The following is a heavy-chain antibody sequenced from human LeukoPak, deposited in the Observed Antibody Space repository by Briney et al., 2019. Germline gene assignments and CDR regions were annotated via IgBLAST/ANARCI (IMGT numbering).Heavy chain of an antibody. J-gene: IGHJ4*02. CDR3: ATYGPTSGGYTFEY. CDR1: GVSISSGYW. V-gene: IGHV4-4*02. CDR2: IIDSGST. D-gene: IGHD2-15*01. Sequence: KASGTLSLTCAVSGVSISSGYWWSWVRQPPMKGLEWIGEIIDSGSTNYNPSLKGRITISLDKTKNQFSLNVNSVTAADTAVYYCATYGPTSGGYTFEYWGQGILVTVSS.